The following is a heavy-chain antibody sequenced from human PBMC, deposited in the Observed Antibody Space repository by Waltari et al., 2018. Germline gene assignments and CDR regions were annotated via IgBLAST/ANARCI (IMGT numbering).Heavy chain of an antibody. CDR2: IDPEDGET. CDR3: APLPGGSGQTFDY. CDR1: GYTFMDYF. D-gene: IGHD3-10*01. Sequence: DVELVQSGAEVKKPGATVKIACKASGYTFMDYFMHWVQQAPGKGLEWMGRIDPEDGETVYSEKFQGRVTITADTSTDTAYMELSSLTSGDTAVYYCAPLPGGSGQTFDYWGQGTLVTVSS. V-gene: IGHV1-69-2*01. J-gene: IGHJ4*02.